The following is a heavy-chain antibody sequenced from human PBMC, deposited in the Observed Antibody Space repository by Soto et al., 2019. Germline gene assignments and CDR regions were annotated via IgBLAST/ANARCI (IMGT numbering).Heavy chain of an antibody. CDR1: GFTFSSNA. J-gene: IGHJ5*02. CDR2: ISAIGRNA. V-gene: IGHV3-23*01. D-gene: IGHD1-26*01. Sequence: GGSLRLSCAASGFTFSSNAMSWVRQAPGKGLEWVAGISAIGRNAFYADSVRGRFTVSRDNANGTLSLQMNSLKVEDTAVYYCARDMHAGFTHYFDPWGQGTLVTVSS. CDR3: ARDMHAGFTHYFDP.